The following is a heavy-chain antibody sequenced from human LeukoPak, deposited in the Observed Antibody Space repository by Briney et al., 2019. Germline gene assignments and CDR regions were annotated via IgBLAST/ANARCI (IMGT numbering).Heavy chain of an antibody. CDR3: AKDPSYYYDSSGYY. CDR1: GFTFSSYG. V-gene: IGHV3-30*02. D-gene: IGHD3-22*01. J-gene: IGHJ4*02. Sequence: GWSLRLSCAASGFTFSSYGMHWVRQAPGKGLEGVAFIRYDGSNKYYADSVKGRFTISRDNSKNTLYLKMNSLRAEDTAVYYCAKDPSYYYDSSGYYWGQGPLVTVSS. CDR2: IRYDGSNK.